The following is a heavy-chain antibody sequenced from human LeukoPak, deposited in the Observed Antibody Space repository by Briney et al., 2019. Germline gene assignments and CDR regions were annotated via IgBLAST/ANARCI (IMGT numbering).Heavy chain of an antibody. CDR2: IRFVVSNK. CDR3: ARDGVKMGYSNHED. CDR1: GFTFSSYG. V-gene: IGHV3-33*01. J-gene: IGHJ4*02. D-gene: IGHD6-13*01. Sequence: GGSLRLSCAASGFTFSSYGMHWVRQAPGKGLEWVAVIRFVVSNKYYADSAKGRFTISTANSKNTLYLQMNSPRAEAPAVYYGARDGVKMGYSNHEDWGEGALVTVS.